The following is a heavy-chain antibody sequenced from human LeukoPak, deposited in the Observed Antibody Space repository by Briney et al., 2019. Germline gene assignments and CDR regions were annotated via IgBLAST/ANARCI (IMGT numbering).Heavy chain of an antibody. Sequence: GRSQTLSCAASGFSFSDSAVHWVRQPSGKGPEWLGRIRSKGNNYATEYTESVRCRFSISRDDSKNTASLQMNSLKTEDTAVYYCARSLGPLYGMDGWGQGTTVTVSS. CDR1: GFSFSDSA. CDR2: IRSKGNNYAT. CDR3: ARSLGPLYGMDG. J-gene: IGHJ6*02. V-gene: IGHV3-73*01. D-gene: IGHD3-10*01.